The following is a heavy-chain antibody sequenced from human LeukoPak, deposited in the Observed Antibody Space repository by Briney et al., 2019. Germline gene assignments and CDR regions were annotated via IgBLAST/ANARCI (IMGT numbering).Heavy chain of an antibody. Sequence: GESLKISCKGSGYSITSSWIGWVRQMPGKGLEWMGIIYPGDSDTRYSPSFQGQVTISADKSISTAYLQWSSLKASDTAMYYCARQDRSYSSSSPDYFQHWGQGTLVTVSS. CDR2: IYPGDSDT. CDR1: GYSITSSW. D-gene: IGHD6-6*01. V-gene: IGHV5-51*01. J-gene: IGHJ1*01. CDR3: ARQDRSYSSSSPDYFQH.